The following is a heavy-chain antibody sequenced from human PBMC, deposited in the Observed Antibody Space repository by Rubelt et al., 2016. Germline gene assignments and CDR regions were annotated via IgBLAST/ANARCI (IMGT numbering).Heavy chain of an antibody. CDR1: GYTFTSYY. CDR3: ARSPRYDFEDNWFDP. CDR2: INPSGGST. Sequence: QVQLVQSGAEVKKPGASVKVSCKASGYTFTSYYMHWVRQAPGQGLEWMGIINPSGGSTSYAQKFQGRVTMTRDTSTSTVYMELSSLRPEDTAVYYCARSPRYDFEDNWFDPWGQGTLVTVSS. D-gene: IGHD3-3*01. V-gene: IGHV1-46*01. J-gene: IGHJ5*02.